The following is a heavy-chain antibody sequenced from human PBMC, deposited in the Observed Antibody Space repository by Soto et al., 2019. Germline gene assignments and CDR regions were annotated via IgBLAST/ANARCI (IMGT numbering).Heavy chain of an antibody. CDR3: AKDLWFGENYYGMDV. CDR1: GVTFRTQS. CDR2: ISYDGSNK. D-gene: IGHD3-10*01. J-gene: IGHJ6*02. V-gene: IGHV3-30*18. Sequence: SATSGVTFRTQSTNSVHPSPGKGLEWVAVISYDGSNKYYADSVKGRFTISRDNSKNTLYLQMNSLRAEDTAVYYCAKDLWFGENYYGMDVWGQGTTVTVSS.